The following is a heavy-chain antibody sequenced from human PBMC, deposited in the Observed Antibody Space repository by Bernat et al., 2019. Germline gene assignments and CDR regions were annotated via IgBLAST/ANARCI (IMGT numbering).Heavy chain of an antibody. Sequence: QVQLQESGPGLVKPSETLSLTCTVSGGSISSYYWSWIRQPPGKGLEWIGYIYYSGSTNYNPSLKSRVTISVDTSKNQFSLKLSSVTTADTAVYYCAGGNLAATDYWGQGTLVTVSS. J-gene: IGHJ4*02. CDR1: GGSISSYY. CDR2: IYYSGST. CDR3: AGGNLAATDY. V-gene: IGHV4-59*01. D-gene: IGHD1-26*01.